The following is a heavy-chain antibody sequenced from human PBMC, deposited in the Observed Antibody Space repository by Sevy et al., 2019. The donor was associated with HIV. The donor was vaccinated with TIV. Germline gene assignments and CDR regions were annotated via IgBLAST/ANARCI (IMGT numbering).Heavy chain of an antibody. J-gene: IGHJ3*02. D-gene: IGHD3-10*01. CDR2: INPNSGGT. CDR3: ARDSPGFTNPNDAFDI. Sequence: ASVKVSCKASGYTFTGYYMHWVRQAPGQGLEWMGWINPNSGGTNYVQKFQGRVTMTRDTSISTAYMELSRLRSDDTAVYYCARDSPGFTNPNDAFDIWGQGTMVTVSS. CDR1: GYTFTGYY. V-gene: IGHV1-2*02.